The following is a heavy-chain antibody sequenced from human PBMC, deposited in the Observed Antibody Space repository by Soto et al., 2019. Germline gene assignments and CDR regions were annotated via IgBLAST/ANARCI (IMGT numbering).Heavy chain of an antibody. Sequence: QVQLVESGGGVVQPGRSLRLSCAASGFSSSSYAMHWVRQAPGKGLEWMAVISFDGNNKYYADSVKGRFTISRDNSKNTLDLQMNSLRAEDTAVYYWAREAFGEFIDYWGQGTLVTVSS. D-gene: IGHD3-10*01. CDR3: AREAFGEFIDY. J-gene: IGHJ4*02. CDR1: GFSSSSYA. CDR2: ISFDGNNK. V-gene: IGHV3-30-3*01.